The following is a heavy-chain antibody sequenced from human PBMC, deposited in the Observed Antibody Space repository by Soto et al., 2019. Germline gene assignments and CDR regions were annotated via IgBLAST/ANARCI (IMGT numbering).Heavy chain of an antibody. Sequence: QVQLVQSGAEVKKPGSSVKVSCKASGGTFSRYSISWVRQAPGQGLEWMGGIVPVFGTTNYAQKFQGRVTITADESTSTVYMELSSLTSDDTAVYYCASCLVTTYFYYYGMAVWGQGTTVTGSS. J-gene: IGHJ6*02. CDR2: IVPVFGTT. CDR3: ASCLVTTYFYYYGMAV. V-gene: IGHV1-69*12. D-gene: IGHD4-17*01. CDR1: GGTFSRYS.